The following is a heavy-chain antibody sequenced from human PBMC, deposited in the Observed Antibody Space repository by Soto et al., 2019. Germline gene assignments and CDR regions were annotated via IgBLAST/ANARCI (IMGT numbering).Heavy chain of an antibody. D-gene: IGHD2-2*01. J-gene: IGHJ4*02. CDR2: INQDGSEK. V-gene: IGHV3-7*01. CDR3: ARARGWNIVIIPAASAY. CDR1: GFTFSTYW. Sequence: EVQLVESGGGLVQPGGSLRLSCAASGFTFSTYWMSWVRQAPGKGLEWGANINQDGSEKYYVDSVKGRFTISRDNAKNSLYLQMTSMRADDTSVYYCARARGWNIVIIPAASAYWCQGNLVTVSS.